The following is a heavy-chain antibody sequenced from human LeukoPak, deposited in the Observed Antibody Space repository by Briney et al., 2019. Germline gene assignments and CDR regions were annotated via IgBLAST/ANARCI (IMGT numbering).Heavy chain of an antibody. J-gene: IGHJ5*02. CDR1: GGTFSSYA. V-gene: IGHV1-69*04. D-gene: IGHD1-26*01. Sequence: SVKVSCKASGGTFSSYAISWVRQAPGHGLEWMGRIITILGIANYAQKFQGRVTITADKSTSTAYMELSSLRSEDTAVYYCARASIVGAPTTSRSWFDPWGQGTLVTVSS. CDR2: IITILGIA. CDR3: ARASIVGAPTTSRSWFDP.